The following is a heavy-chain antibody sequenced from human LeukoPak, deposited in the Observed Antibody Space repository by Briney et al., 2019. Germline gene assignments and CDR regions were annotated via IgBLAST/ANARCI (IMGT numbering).Heavy chain of an antibody. CDR3: ARGREVRGVIITTTAYFDY. CDR1: GFTFSGSA. J-gene: IGHJ4*02. V-gene: IGHV3-73*01. D-gene: IGHD3-10*01. CDR2: IRSKANSYAT. Sequence: GGSLRLSCAASGFTFSGSATHWVRQASGKGLEWVGRIRSKANSYATAYAASVKGRFTISRDDSKNTAYLQMNSLRAEDTAVYYCARGREVRGVIITTTAYFDYWGQGTLVTVSS.